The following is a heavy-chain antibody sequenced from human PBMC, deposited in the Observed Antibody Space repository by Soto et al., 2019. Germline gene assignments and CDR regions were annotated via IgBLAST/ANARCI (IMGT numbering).Heavy chain of an antibody. J-gene: IGHJ4*02. CDR2: ITPFSGDV. Sequence: QMQLVQSGAEVKKTGSSVTVSCKALGNTFTYRYLHWVRQAPGQALEWMGWITPFSGDVHYAQKYQERVDNSRDRYLSRAYMKMSSLRAEDTAMYFCAGGGAGSGPFTWELPDHWGQGTLVTVSS. D-gene: IGHD1-26*01. CDR1: GNTFTYRY. V-gene: IGHV1-45*02. CDR3: AGGGAGSGPFTWELPDH.